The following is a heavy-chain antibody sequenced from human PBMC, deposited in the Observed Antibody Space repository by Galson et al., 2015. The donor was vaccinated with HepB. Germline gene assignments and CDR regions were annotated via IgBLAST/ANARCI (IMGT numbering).Heavy chain of an antibody. J-gene: IGHJ6*02. CDR3: VRLGWSGSYSSRYGMDV. V-gene: IGHV3-69-1*01. CDR2: ISGSTTI. D-gene: IGHD1-26*01. Sequence: SLRLSCAASGFTFSSYAMSWVRQAPGRGLEWVSSISGSTTIYYADLVKGRFTISRDNANNSLYLQMNSLRAEDTALYYCVRLGWSGSYSSRYGMDVWGQGTTVTVSS. CDR1: GFTFSSYA.